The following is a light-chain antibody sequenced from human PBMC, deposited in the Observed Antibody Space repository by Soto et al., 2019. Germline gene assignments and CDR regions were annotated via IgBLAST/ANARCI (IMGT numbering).Light chain of an antibody. CDR2: DSS. CDR1: QSVGTS. CDR3: PQRSILFT. J-gene: IGKJ4*01. Sequence: ELVLTQSPATLSLSPGERATLSCRTSQSVGTSLAWYQQKPGQPPRLLLYDSSNMATGIPARFSGSGSATDFTLTISSLEPADFAVYYCPQRSILFTFGGGTKVEIK. V-gene: IGKV3-11*01.